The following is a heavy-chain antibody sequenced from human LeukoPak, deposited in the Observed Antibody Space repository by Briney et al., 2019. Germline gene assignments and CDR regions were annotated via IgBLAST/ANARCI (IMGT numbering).Heavy chain of an antibody. Sequence: SVKVSCKASGYTFTSYDINWVRQATGQGLEWMGGIIPIFGTANYAQKFQGRVTITTDESTSTAYMELSSLRSEDTAVYYCARDLGRGGGYFDYWGQGTLVTVSS. J-gene: IGHJ4*02. V-gene: IGHV1-69*05. D-gene: IGHD1-26*01. CDR2: IIPIFGTA. CDR3: ARDLGRGGGYFDY. CDR1: GYTFTSYD.